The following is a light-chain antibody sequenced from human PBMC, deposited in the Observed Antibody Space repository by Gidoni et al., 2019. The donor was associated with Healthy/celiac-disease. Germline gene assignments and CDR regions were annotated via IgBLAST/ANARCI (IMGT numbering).Light chain of an antibody. CDR3: SSYTSSSTFVV. CDR2: EVS. V-gene: IGLV2-14*01. J-gene: IGLJ2*01. Sequence: QSALTQPASVTGSPGHAITISCTGTSSDVGGYNYVSWYQQHPGKAPKLMIYEVSNRPSGVSHRFSGSKSGNTASLTISGLQAEDEADYYCSSYTSSSTFVVFGGGTKLTVL. CDR1: SSDVGGYNY.